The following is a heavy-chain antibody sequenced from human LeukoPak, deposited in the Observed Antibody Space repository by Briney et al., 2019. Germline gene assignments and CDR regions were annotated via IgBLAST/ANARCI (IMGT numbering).Heavy chain of an antibody. CDR1: GFTFSNYW. J-gene: IGHJ4*02. Sequence: PGGSLRLSCEGSGFTFSNYWMSWVRQAPGKGLEWVANIQQHGSETYYGDSVKGRFTISRDNAKNSLYLQMNSLRAEDTAVYYCARVSMAAGGGFDYWGQGTLVTVSS. D-gene: IGHD6-13*01. V-gene: IGHV3-7*01. CDR2: IQQHGSET. CDR3: ARVSMAAGGGFDY.